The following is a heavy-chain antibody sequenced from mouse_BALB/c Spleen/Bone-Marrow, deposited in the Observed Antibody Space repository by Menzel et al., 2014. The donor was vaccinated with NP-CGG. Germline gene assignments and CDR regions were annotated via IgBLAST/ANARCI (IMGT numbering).Heavy chain of an antibody. Sequence: EVQLQQSGAELVKPGASVKLSCTASGFNIKDTYMHWVKQRPEQGLEWIGRIDPANGNTKYDPKFQGKATITADTSSNTAYLQLSSRTSEDTAVYYCAAYYRYLAWFAYWGQGTLVTVSA. V-gene: IGHV14-3*02. D-gene: IGHD2-14*01. J-gene: IGHJ3*01. CDR3: AAYYRYLAWFAY. CDR2: IDPANGNT. CDR1: GFNIKDTY.